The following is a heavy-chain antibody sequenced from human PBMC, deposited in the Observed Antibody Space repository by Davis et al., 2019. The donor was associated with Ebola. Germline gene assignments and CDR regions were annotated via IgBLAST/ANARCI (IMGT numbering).Heavy chain of an antibody. J-gene: IGHJ5*02. CDR3: ARGMGCISTSCYFRFDP. CDR1: GYSFTSYW. V-gene: IGHV5-10-1*01. D-gene: IGHD2-2*01. CDR2: IDPSDSYT. Sequence: GESLKISCKGSGYSFTSYWISWVRQMPGKGLEWMGRIDPSDSYTNYSPSFQGHVTISADKSISTAYLQWSSLKASDTAMYYCARGMGCISTSCYFRFDPWGQGTLVTVSS.